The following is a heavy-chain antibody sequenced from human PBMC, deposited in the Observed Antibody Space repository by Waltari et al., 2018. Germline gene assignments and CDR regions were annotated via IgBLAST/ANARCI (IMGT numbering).Heavy chain of an antibody. CDR1: GGSFSGYY. J-gene: IGHJ4*02. Sequence: QVQLQQWGAGLLKPSETLSLTCAVYGGSFSGYYWSWIRQPPGKGLEWIGEINHSGSTNYNPSLKSRVTISVDTSKNQFSLKLSSVTAADTAVYYCARDSDVLRYFDWLSPAYYFDYWGQGTLVTVSS. D-gene: IGHD3-9*01. V-gene: IGHV4-34*01. CDR3: ARDSDVLRYFDWLSPAYYFDY. CDR2: INHSGST.